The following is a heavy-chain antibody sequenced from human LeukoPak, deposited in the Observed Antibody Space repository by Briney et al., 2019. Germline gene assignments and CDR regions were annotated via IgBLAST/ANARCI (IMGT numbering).Heavy chain of an antibody. CDR2: ISGSGGTT. V-gene: IGHV3-23*01. Sequence: PGGSLRLSCAASGFTFSSYIMTWARQAQGKGLEWVSAISGSGGTTYYADSVKGRFTISRDNSKYSLYLQMNSLRAEDTAVYYCAKGLRGYTYGCPDYWGQGTLVTVSS. CDR1: GFTFSSYI. D-gene: IGHD5-18*01. CDR3: AKGLRGYTYGCPDY. J-gene: IGHJ4*02.